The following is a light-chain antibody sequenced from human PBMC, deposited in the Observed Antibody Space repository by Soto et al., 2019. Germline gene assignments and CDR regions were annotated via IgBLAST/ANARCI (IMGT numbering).Light chain of an antibody. Sequence: DIVLTQSPVSLPVTPGEPASISCRTSQSLLHSHGYTYLDCYLQKPGQAPQLSIYIGFTRAFGIHDRFSGSGSDRDLTLNISRVVVEGVVAYYFAQALRIPITCGGGTNVEIK. V-gene: IGKV2-28*01. CDR2: IGF. CDR3: AQALRIPIT. CDR1: QSLLHSHGYTY. J-gene: IGKJ4*01.